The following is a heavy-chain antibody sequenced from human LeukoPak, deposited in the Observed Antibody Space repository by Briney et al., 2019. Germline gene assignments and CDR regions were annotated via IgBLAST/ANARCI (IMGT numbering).Heavy chain of an antibody. CDR1: GGSTSSNY. D-gene: IGHD3-16*01. CDR3: ARLKLGAYFDL. CDR2: VYNSGDT. J-gene: IGHJ2*01. Sequence: SETLSLTCTVSGGSTSSNYWSWIRQSPGKGLEWVGYVYNSGDTGKNPSLKSRVTILLDTSKNQCSLKLTSVSAADTAVYYCARLKLGAYFDLWGRGTLVTVSS. V-gene: IGHV4-59*08.